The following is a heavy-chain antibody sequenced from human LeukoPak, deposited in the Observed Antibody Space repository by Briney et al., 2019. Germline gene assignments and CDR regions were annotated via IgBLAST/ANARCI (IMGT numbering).Heavy chain of an antibody. CDR3: ARDSRGSGYSNFDY. D-gene: IGHD3-22*01. V-gene: IGHV3-66*02. J-gene: IGHJ4*02. Sequence: GRSLRLSCAASGLTVSSHYMSWVRQAPGKGLEWVSVIYSGGSTYYADSVKGRFTISRDNSKNTLYLQMNSLRAEDTAVYYCARDSRGSGYSNFDYWGQGTLVTVSS. CDR1: GLTVSSHY. CDR2: IYSGGST.